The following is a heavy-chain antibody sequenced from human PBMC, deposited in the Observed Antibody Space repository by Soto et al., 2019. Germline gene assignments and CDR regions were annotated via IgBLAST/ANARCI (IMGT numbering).Heavy chain of an antibody. Sequence: GGSLRLSCAASGFTFSNDAMHWVRQAPGKGLEWVVVITYDGFTQNYADSVRGRFTVSRDNSKSTLSLQMNSLRPDDTAVYYCGRGPFSSSYIDYWGQGTLVTVSS. CDR1: GFTFSNDA. CDR2: ITYDGFTQ. V-gene: IGHV3-30*03. J-gene: IGHJ4*02. D-gene: IGHD6-6*01. CDR3: GRGPFSSSYIDY.